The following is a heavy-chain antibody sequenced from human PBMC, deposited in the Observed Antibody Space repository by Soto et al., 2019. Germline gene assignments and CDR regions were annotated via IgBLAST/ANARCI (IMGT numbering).Heavy chain of an antibody. CDR3: ARGASTFDY. D-gene: IGHD2-2*01. V-gene: IGHV3-23*01. Sequence: EVQLLESGGGVAQPGGSLRLSCAASGFTFSNSAMSWVRQAPGKGLEWVSTISGGSGDTSYADPVKGRFIVSRDASRTTLYLQMTSLRAEDTALYYCARGASTFDYWGQGRPVIVSS. CDR2: ISGGSGDT. J-gene: IGHJ4*02. CDR1: GFTFSNSA.